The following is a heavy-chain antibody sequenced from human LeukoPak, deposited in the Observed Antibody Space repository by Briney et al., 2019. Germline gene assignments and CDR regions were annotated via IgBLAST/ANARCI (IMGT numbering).Heavy chain of an antibody. CDR3: ARRTYYDILTGYYEAFDI. D-gene: IGHD3-9*01. J-gene: IGHJ3*02. CDR2: MNPNSGNT. Sequence: ASVKVSCKASGYTFTGYYIHWVRQAPGQGLEWMGWMNPNSGNTGYAQKFQGRVTMTRNTSISTAYMELSSLRSEDTAVYYCARRTYYDILTGYYEAFDIWGQGTMVTVSS. CDR1: GYTFTGYY. V-gene: IGHV1-8*02.